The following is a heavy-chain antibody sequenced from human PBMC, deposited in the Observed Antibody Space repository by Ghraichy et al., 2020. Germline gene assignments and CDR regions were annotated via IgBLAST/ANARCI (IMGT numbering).Heavy chain of an antibody. CDR2: ISGSGLST. CDR3: AREFCSGGRCFFGTGGAHFDG. D-gene: IGHD2-15*01. J-gene: IGHJ4*02. Sequence: GGSLRLSCAASGFSFNNYAMFWVRQAPGKGLEWVSAISGSGLSTNYADSVKGRFTISRDNAKNTLYLQMNSLTAEDTGVYYCAREFCSGGRCFFGTGGAHFDGWGQGTLVTVSS. V-gene: IGHV3-23*01. CDR1: GFSFNNYA.